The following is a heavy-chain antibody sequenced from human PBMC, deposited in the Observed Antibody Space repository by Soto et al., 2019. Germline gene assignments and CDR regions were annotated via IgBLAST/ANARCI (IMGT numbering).Heavy chain of an antibody. J-gene: IGHJ6*02. CDR1: GFTFGDYA. CDR3: TRADRMPHYYYYGMDV. Sequence: PGGSLRLSCTASGFTFGDYAMSWFRQAPGKGLEWVGFIRSKAYGGTTEYAASVKGRFTISRDDSKSIAYLQMNSLKTEDTAVYYCTRADRMPHYYYYGMDVWGQGTTVTVS. V-gene: IGHV3-49*03. D-gene: IGHD2-15*01. CDR2: IRSKAYGGTT.